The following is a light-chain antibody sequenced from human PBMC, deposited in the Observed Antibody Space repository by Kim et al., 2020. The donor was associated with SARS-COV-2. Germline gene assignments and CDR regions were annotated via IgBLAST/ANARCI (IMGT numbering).Light chain of an antibody. CDR2: GGN. Sequence: SSELTQDPAVSVALGQTVKITCQGDSLKSYYASWYQQKPGQTPLLVMYGGNHRPSGIPDRFSSSRTGSTASLTITGAQAGDEADYYCSYRDSSGDHLVFG. CDR3: SYRDSSGDHLV. J-gene: IGLJ2*01. V-gene: IGLV3-19*01. CDR1: SLKSYY.